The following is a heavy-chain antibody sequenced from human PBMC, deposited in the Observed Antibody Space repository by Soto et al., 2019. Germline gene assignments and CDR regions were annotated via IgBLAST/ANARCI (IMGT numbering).Heavy chain of an antibody. CDR3: AREGRSSGWYAYYYYGMDV. Sequence: PSETLSLTCAVSGGSISSSNWWSWVRQPPGKGLEWIGEIYHSGSTNYNPSLKSRVTISVDKSKNQFSLKLSSVTAADTAVYYCAREGRSSGWYAYYYYGMDVWGQGTTVTVYS. CDR1: GGSISSSNW. J-gene: IGHJ6*02. D-gene: IGHD6-19*01. V-gene: IGHV4-4*02. CDR2: IYHSGST.